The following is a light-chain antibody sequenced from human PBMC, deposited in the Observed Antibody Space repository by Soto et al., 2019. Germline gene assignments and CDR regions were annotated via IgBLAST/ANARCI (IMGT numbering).Light chain of an antibody. V-gene: IGLV2-8*01. Sequence: QSALTQPPSASGSPGQSVTISCTGTSSDVGNYDYVSWYQQHPGKAPKLIIYDVSKRPSGVPDRFFGSKSGNTASLTISGLQAEDEADYYCTAYGGSNNFGVFGTGTKLTVL. CDR3: TAYGGSNNFGV. CDR2: DVS. CDR1: SSDVGNYDY. J-gene: IGLJ1*01.